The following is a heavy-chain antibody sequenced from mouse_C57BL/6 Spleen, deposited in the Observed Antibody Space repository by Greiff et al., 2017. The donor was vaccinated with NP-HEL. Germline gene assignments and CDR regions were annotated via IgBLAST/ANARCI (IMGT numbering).Heavy chain of an antibody. J-gene: IGHJ1*03. Sequence: QVQLQQSGAELVRPGASVKLSCKASGYTFTDYYINWVKQRPGQGLEWIARIYPGSGNTYYNEKFKGKATLTAAKSSSTAYMQLSSLTSEDSAVYFCAREVYYYGSSYYWYFDVWGTGTTVTVSS. CDR3: AREVYYYGSSYYWYFDV. CDR1: GYTFTDYY. D-gene: IGHD1-1*01. V-gene: IGHV1-76*01. CDR2: IYPGSGNT.